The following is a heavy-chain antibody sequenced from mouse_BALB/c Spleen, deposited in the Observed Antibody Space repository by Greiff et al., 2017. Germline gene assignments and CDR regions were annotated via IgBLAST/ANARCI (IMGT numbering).Heavy chain of an antibody. J-gene: IGHJ2*01. D-gene: IGHD2-4*01. CDR1: GYAFTSYN. V-gene: IGHV1S135*01. Sequence: VQLQQSGPELVKPGASVKVSCKASGYAFTSYNMYWVKQSHGKSLEWIGYIDPYNGGTSYNQKFKGKATLTVDKSSSTAYMHLNSLTSEDSAVYYCAREFYDYDGGAFDYWGQGTTLTVSS. CDR2: IDPYNGGT. CDR3: AREFYDYDGGAFDY.